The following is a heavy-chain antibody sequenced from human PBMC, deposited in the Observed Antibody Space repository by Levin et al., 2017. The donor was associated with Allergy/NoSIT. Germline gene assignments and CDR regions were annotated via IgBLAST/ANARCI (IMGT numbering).Heavy chain of an antibody. D-gene: IGHD1-26*01. CDR2: ITRDSGTV. Sequence: PGGSLRLSCEAPGFTFNAYDMNWVRQVPGMGPEWLSFITRDSGTVYYAGSAKGRFTISRDNAKNSLFLQMNSLRAEDTAVYYCVRVRVGGAFDFWGQGTMVTVSS. J-gene: IGHJ3*01. V-gene: IGHV3-48*01. CDR3: VRVRVGGAFDF. CDR1: GFTFNAYD.